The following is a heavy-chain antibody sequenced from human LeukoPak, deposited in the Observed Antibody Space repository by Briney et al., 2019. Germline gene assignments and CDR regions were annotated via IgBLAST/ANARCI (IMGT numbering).Heavy chain of an antibody. CDR2: ISSNGGST. CDR3: ARDPYGDYALDY. D-gene: IGHD4-17*01. V-gene: IGHV3-64*01. CDR1: GFTFSSYA. J-gene: IGHJ4*02. Sequence: PGRSLRLSCAASGFTFSSYAMHWVRQAPGKGLEYVSAISSNGGSTYYANSVKGRFTISRDNSKNTLYLQMGSLRAEDMAVYYCARDPYGDYALDYWGQGTLVTVSS.